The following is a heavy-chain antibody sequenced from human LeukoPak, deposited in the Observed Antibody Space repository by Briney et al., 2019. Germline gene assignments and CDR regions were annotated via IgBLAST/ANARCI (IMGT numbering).Heavy chain of an antibody. Sequence: GGSLRLSCTASGFSFSTYAMHWVRQAPGKGLEWVAVITYDGSNKYYADSVKGRFTISRDNSKNTMYLQMNYLEVEDTAVYYCAKAPASWGGWFDPWGQGTLVTVSS. J-gene: IGHJ5*02. D-gene: IGHD7-27*01. CDR2: ITYDGSNK. V-gene: IGHV3-30*18. CDR3: AKAPASWGGWFDP. CDR1: GFSFSTYA.